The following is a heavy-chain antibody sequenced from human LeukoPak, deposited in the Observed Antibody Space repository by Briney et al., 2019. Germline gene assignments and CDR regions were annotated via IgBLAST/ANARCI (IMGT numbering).Heavy chain of an antibody. CDR1: GYTFTSYY. CDR2: INPSGGST. J-gene: IGHJ4*02. V-gene: IGHV1-46*01. Sequence: ASVKVSCKTSGYTFTSYYFHWVRQAPGQGLEWMGIINPSGGSTSYAQKFQGRVTITRDTSTSTVYMELSSLSSEDTAVYYCARALYCSGSSCYSSASDYWDRGTLVTVSS. D-gene: IGHD2-15*01. CDR3: ARALYCSGSSCYSSASDY.